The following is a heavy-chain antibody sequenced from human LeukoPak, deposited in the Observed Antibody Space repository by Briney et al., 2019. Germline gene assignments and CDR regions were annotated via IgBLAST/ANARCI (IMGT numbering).Heavy chain of an antibody. J-gene: IGHJ4*02. Sequence: GGSLRLSCAASGFTFGSYGMHWVRQAPGKGLEWVAVIWYDGSNKYYADSVKGRFTISRDNSKNTLYLQMNSLRAEDTAVYYCAREYCSGGSCYSGFLPVYWGQGTLVTVSS. D-gene: IGHD2-15*01. CDR3: AREYCSGGSCYSGFLPVY. CDR2: IWYDGSNK. V-gene: IGHV3-33*01. CDR1: GFTFGSYG.